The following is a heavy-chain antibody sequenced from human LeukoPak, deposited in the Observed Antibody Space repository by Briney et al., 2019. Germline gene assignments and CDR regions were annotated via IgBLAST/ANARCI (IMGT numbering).Heavy chain of an antibody. CDR1: GFTFSSYW. Sequence: PGGSLRLSCAASGFTFSSYWMSWVRQAPGKGLEWVANIKQDGSEKYYVDSVKGRFTISRDNAKNSLYLQMNSLRAEDTAVYYCARDPQYYDFWNGFDYYYGMDVWGQGTTVTVSS. D-gene: IGHD3-3*01. J-gene: IGHJ6*02. CDR2: IKQDGSEK. V-gene: IGHV3-7*01. CDR3: ARDPQYYDFWNGFDYYYGMDV.